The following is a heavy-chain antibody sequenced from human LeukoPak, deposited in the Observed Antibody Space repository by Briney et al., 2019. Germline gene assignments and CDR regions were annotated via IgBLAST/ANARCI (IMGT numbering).Heavy chain of an antibody. CDR3: AREGGDYDILTGYYSS. J-gene: IGHJ4*02. CDR1: GFTFSSYW. V-gene: IGHV3-74*01. CDR2: INSDGSST. Sequence: PGGSLRLSCAASGFTFSSYWMHWVRQAPGKGLVWVSRINSDGSSTSYADHVQGRFTISTDNAKNTLYLQMNSLRAEDTAVYYRAREGGDYDILTGYYSSWGQGTLVTVSS. D-gene: IGHD3-9*01.